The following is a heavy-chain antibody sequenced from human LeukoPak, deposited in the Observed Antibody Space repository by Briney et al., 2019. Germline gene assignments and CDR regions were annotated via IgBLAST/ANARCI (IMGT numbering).Heavy chain of an antibody. J-gene: IGHJ4*02. Sequence: SETLSLTCTVSGGSVSSSEYYWGWIRQPPGKGLEWIGNTYYTGSTYHNPSLKSRVTMSVDTSKNQFSLKMSSVTAADTAVYYCARLSKGRYFDYIFDHWGQGTLVTVSS. D-gene: IGHD3-9*01. CDR2: TYYTGST. CDR3: ARLSKGRYFDYIFDH. CDR1: GGSVSSSEYY. V-gene: IGHV4-39*01.